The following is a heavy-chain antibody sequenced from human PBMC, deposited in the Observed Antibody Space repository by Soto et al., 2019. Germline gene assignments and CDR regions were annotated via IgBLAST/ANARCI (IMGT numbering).Heavy chain of an antibody. J-gene: IGHJ4*02. CDR1: GFTFSSFA. Sequence: EVQLLESGGGLVQPGGSLRLSCAASGFTFSSFAMTWVRQAPGKGLEWVSAISGSSGHTYYADSVKGRFTISRDNSKNTLYLQMDSLSAEDTAVYYCAKGSSEYIWGSYLGYCDYWGQGALVTVSS. CDR3: AKGSSEYIWGSYLGYCDY. D-gene: IGHD3-16*02. CDR2: ISGSSGHT. V-gene: IGHV3-23*01.